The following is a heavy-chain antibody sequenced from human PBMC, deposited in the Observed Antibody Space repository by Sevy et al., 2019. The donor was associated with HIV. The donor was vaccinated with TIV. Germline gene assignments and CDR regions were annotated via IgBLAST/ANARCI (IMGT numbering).Heavy chain of an antibody. J-gene: IGHJ6*02. CDR1: GFTFSAYY. CDR3: ARDEGIEVVGSVHYYLYYGMDV. CDR2: ISSSGTTK. Sequence: GGSLSLSCAASGFTFSAYYMSWIRQAPGKGLEWISYISSSGTTKYYGDSVKGRFTVSRDNAKNSLYLQMNSLRADDTAVYYCARDEGIEVVGSVHYYLYYGMDVWGQGTTVTVSS. D-gene: IGHD6-19*01. V-gene: IGHV3-11*01.